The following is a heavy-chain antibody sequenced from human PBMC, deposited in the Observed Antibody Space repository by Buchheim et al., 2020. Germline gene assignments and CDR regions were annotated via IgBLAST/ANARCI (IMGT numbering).Heavy chain of an antibody. J-gene: IGHJ4*02. CDR2: ISGSGGST. CDR3: AKDRGGFGELPYSFDY. CDR1: GFTFSSYA. D-gene: IGHD3-10*01. Sequence: EVQLLESGGGLVQPGGSMRLSCAASGFTFSSYAMSWVRQAPGKGLEWVSAISGSGGSTYYADSVKGWFTISRDNSKNTLYLQMNSLRAEDTAVYYCAKDRGGFGELPYSFDYWGQGTL. V-gene: IGHV3-23*01.